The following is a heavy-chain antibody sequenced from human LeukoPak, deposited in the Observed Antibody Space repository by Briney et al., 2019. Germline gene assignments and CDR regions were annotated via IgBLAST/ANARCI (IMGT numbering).Heavy chain of an antibody. CDR3: ARGDGYGPFDY. Sequence: GGSLRLSCAASGFTFSSYAMSWVRQAPGKGLEYVSAISSNGGSTYYANSVKGRFPISRDNSKNTLYLQMGSLRAEDMAVYYCARGDGYGPFDYWGQGTLVTVSS. D-gene: IGHD4-17*01. J-gene: IGHJ4*02. CDR2: ISSNGGST. CDR1: GFTFSSYA. V-gene: IGHV3-64*01.